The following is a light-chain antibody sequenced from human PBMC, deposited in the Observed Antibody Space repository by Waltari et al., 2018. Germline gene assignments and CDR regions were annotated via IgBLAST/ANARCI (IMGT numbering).Light chain of an antibody. Sequence: QSALTQPASVSGSPGQSITISCTGTSSDVGSYNLVPWSQQHPGKAPKLMIYEGSKRPSGVSHRFSGSKSGNTASLTISGLQAEDEADYYCCSYAGSSTYVFGTGTKVTVL. J-gene: IGLJ1*01. CDR1: SSDVGSYNL. CDR2: EGS. CDR3: CSYAGSSTYV. V-gene: IGLV2-23*01.